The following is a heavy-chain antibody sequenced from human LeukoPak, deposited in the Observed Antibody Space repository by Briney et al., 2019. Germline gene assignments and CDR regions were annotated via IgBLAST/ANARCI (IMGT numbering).Heavy chain of an antibody. CDR3: ARDRSSSSV. D-gene: IGHD6-6*01. J-gene: IGHJ4*02. Sequence: ASVKVSCKASGYTFTSYGISWLRQPAGERVGWMGIINPSGGRTSYAQKFQGRVTMTRDTSTSTVYMELSSLRSDDTAVYYCARDRSSSSVWGQGTLDSVSS. CDR2: INPSGGRT. V-gene: IGHV1-46*01. CDR1: GYTFTSYG.